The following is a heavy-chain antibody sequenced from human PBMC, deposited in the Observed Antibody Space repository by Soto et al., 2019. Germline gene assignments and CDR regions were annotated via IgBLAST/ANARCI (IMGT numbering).Heavy chain of an antibody. D-gene: IGHD5-12*01. Sequence: SQTLSLTCAISGDSVSSNTASWNWIRQSPSRGLEWLGRTYFRSKWYNDYAVSVKSRIIINPDTSNNQFSLQLYSVTPEDTAVYFCAKGGNLGPKTGYAFDPWGQGIMVTVSS. J-gene: IGHJ5*02. CDR1: GDSVSSNTAS. CDR2: TYFRSKWYN. CDR3: AKGGNLGPKTGYAFDP. V-gene: IGHV6-1*01.